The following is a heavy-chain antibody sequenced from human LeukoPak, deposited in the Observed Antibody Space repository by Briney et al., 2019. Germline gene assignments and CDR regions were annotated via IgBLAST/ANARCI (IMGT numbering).Heavy chain of an antibody. V-gene: IGHV4-31*03. CDR3: ARAVVAFGGVIDY. CDR2: IHYSGSA. CDR1: GGSIGGVGYS. D-gene: IGHD3-16*01. Sequence: SQTLSLTCTVSGGSIGGVGYSWTWIRQHPGKGREWIGYIHYSGSAYYNPSPKSRLNITADTSKNQFSLKLSSMTAADTAIYYCARAVVAFGGVIDYWGQGTLVTVSS. J-gene: IGHJ4*02.